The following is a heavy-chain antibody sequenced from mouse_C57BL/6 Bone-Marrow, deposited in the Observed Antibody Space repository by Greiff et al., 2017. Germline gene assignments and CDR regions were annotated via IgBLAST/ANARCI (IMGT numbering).Heavy chain of an antibody. V-gene: IGHV1-81*01. CDR1: GYTFTSYG. CDR3: ARGHLRLRPFFAY. D-gene: IGHD3-2*02. Sequence: QVQLQQSGAELARPGASVKLSCKASGYTFTSYGISWVKQRTGQGLEWIGEIYPRSGNTYYNEKFKGKATLTADKSSSTAYMELRSLTSEDSAVYFCARGHLRLRPFFAYWGQGTLVTVSA. J-gene: IGHJ3*01. CDR2: IYPRSGNT.